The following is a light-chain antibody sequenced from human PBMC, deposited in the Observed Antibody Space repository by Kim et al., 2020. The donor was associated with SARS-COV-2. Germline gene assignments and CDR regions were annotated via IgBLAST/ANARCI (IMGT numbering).Light chain of an antibody. CDR3: NSRGSNDNVL. CDR2: GKN. Sequence: VALGQVVRITCQGDSLRSYYATWYQQKPGQAPIVVIYGKNNRPSGSPDRFSGSSSGDTASLTITGTQAGDEADYYCNSRGSNDNVLFGGGTQLTVL. V-gene: IGLV3-19*01. CDR1: SLRSYY. J-gene: IGLJ2*01.